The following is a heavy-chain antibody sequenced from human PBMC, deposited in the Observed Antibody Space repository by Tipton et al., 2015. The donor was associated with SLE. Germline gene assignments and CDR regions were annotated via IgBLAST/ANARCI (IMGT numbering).Heavy chain of an antibody. D-gene: IGHD5-18*01. CDR2: INHSGST. J-gene: IGHJ3*02. CDR1: GGSFSGYY. Sequence: TLSLTCAVYGGSFSGYYWSWIRQPPGKGLEWIGEINHSGSTNYNPSLKSRVTTSVDTSKNQFSLKLSSVTAADTAVYYCAGPNRGYSYGLDIWGQGTMVTVSS. V-gene: IGHV4-34*01. CDR3: AGPNRGYSYGLDI.